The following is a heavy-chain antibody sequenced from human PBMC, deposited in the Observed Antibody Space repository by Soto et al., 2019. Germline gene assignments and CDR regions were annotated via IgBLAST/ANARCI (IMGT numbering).Heavy chain of an antibody. CDR1: GGSISSGGYS. Sequence: QLQLQESGSGLVKPSQTLSLTCAVSGGSISSGGYSWSWIRQPPGKGLEWIGYIYHSGSTYYNPSVKSRGTIAVDMNKYQFSLKLSSVTSADTALYYCARVNNGVEYYYYGMDVWVQGTTFTVSS. D-gene: IGHD4-17*01. J-gene: IGHJ6*02. V-gene: IGHV4-30-2*01. CDR2: IYHSGST. CDR3: ARVNNGVEYYYYGMDV.